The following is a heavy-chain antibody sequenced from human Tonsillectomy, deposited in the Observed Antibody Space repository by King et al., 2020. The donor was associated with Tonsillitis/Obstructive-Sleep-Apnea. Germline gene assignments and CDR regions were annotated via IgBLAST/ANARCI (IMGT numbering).Heavy chain of an antibody. CDR2: IGTAGDT. D-gene: IGHD3-9*01. CDR3: ARGSYYDMLTGDGEDSYYMDV. J-gene: IGHJ6*03. CDR1: GFTFSTYD. V-gene: IGHV3-13*01. Sequence: VQLVESGGGLVQPGGSLRLSCAASGFTFSTYDMQWVRQVTGKGLDWVSAIGTAGDTYYPDSVKGRFTISRENAKNSLYLQMNSLRAGDTAVYFCARGSYYDMLTGDGEDSYYMDVWGKGTTVTVSS.